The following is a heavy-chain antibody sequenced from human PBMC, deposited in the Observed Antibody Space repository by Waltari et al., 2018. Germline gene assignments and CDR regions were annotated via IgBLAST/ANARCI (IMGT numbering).Heavy chain of an antibody. CDR1: GDPLHTDPYY. D-gene: IGHD3-16*01. V-gene: IGHV4-39*01. Sequence: QLQLQESGPRLVKPSETLSLTCPVPGDPLHTDPYYWGWIRKSPGKTLEWIGSFLSTGNTYYTPSLKSRLSISIDASKNQFSLNLTSVTTADTATYFCARRWGGRLGPNKDRPPFDYWGQGTLVTVSS. CDR2: FLSTGNT. CDR3: ARRWGGRLGPNKDRPPFDY. J-gene: IGHJ4*02.